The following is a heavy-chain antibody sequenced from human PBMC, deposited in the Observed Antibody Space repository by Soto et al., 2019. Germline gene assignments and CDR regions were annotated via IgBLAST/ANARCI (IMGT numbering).Heavy chain of an antibody. CDR3: ARDSGDRSIDY. J-gene: IGHJ4*02. CDR2: INEDGTKK. CDR1: GFTFSRFW. Sequence: GGSLRFSCAASGFTFSRFWMGWVRQAPGHGLEWVAHINEDGTKKSYVGSVKGRLTVSRDNAKNSLYLQMNSLRAEDTAVYYCARDSGDRSIDYWGQGTLVTVSS. D-gene: IGHD7-27*01. V-gene: IGHV3-7*03.